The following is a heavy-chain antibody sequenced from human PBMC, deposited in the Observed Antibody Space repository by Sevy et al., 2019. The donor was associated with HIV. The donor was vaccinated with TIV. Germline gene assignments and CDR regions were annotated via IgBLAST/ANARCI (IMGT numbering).Heavy chain of an antibody. D-gene: IGHD6-25*01. J-gene: IGHJ3*02. CDR2: ISGSGGST. CDR1: GFTFSSYA. CDR3: AKRRSLAGAFDI. Sequence: VGSLRLSCAASGFTFSSYAMSWVRQAPGKGLEWVSAISGSGGSTYYADSVKGRFTISRDNSKNTLYLQMNSLRAEDTAVYYCAKRRSLAGAFDIWGQGTMVTVSS. V-gene: IGHV3-23*01.